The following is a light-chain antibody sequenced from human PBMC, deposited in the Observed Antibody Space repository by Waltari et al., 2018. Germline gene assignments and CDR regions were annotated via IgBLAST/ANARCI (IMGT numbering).Light chain of an antibody. CDR3: CSYAGPA. J-gene: IGLJ2*01. V-gene: IGLV2-11*01. CDR1: GNDVGSYDY. Sequence: QSALTQPRSVSGSPGQSVTISCTGTGNDVGSYDYVSWYRQQSGRAPKLIIYDVFNRPSGVPDRFSGSRSGGTAYLTISGLQAEDEADYYCCSYAGPAFGEGTKLTVL. CDR2: DVF.